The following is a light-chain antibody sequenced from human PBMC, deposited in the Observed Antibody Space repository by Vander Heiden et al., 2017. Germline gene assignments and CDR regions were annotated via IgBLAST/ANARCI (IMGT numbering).Light chain of an antibody. CDR1: SSDVGAYNY. CDR2: DVS. J-gene: IGLJ1*01. Sequence: QSALTQPRSVSGSPGQSVTISCTGTSSDVGAYNYVSWYQQHPGKAPKLMIYDVSKRPSGVPDRVSGSKSGNTASLTISGLQAEDEADYYCCSYAGSSTFVFGSETKVTVL. CDR3: CSYAGSSTFV. V-gene: IGLV2-11*01.